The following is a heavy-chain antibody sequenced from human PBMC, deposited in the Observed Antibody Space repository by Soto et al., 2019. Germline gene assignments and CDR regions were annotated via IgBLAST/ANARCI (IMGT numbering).Heavy chain of an antibody. CDR2: IIPIFGTA. CDR3: ARDPTYSSSFPDGWFDP. J-gene: IGHJ5*02. V-gene: IGHV1-69*13. D-gene: IGHD6-13*01. Sequence: GASVKVSCKASGGTFSSYAISWVRQAPGQGLEWMGGIIPIFGTANYAQKFQGRVTITADESTSTAYMELSSLRSEDTAVYYCARDPTYSSSFPDGWFDPWGRGTLVTVSS. CDR1: GGTFSSYA.